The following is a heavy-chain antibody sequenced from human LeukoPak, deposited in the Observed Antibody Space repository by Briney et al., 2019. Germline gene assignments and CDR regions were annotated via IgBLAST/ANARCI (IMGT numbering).Heavy chain of an antibody. D-gene: IGHD2-15*01. Sequence: SETLSLTCTVSGYSISSGYYWGWIRQPPGKGLEWIGSFYSSGSTYYNPSLKSRVTISGDTSKNQFSLKLSSVTAADTAVYYCAREGVAAADIYGVGDDYWGQGTLVTVSS. V-gene: IGHV4-38-2*02. CDR2: FYSSGST. J-gene: IGHJ4*02. CDR3: AREGVAAADIYGVGDDY. CDR1: GYSISSGYY.